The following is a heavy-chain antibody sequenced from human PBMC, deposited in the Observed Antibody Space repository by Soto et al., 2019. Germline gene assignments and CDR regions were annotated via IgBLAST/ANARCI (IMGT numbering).Heavy chain of an antibody. V-gene: IGHV3-48*02. CDR1: GFSFSSYS. D-gene: IGHD2-15*01. CDR3: ASPAPRCSGGSCYNY. J-gene: IGHJ4*02. Sequence: EVQLVESGGGLVQPGGSLRLSCAASGFSFSSYSMNWVRQAPGKGLEWVAYISSSSSTIYYADSVKGRFTISRDNAKTSLFLQMNSLRDDDTAVYYCASPAPRCSGGSCYNYWGQGTLVTVSS. CDR2: ISSSSSTI.